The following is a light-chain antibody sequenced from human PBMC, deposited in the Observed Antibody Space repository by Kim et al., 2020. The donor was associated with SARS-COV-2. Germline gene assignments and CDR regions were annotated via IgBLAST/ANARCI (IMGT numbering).Light chain of an antibody. J-gene: IGLJ1*01. CDR1: SLRSYY. V-gene: IGLV3-19*01. CDR3: NSRDSSGNHP. CDR2: GKN. Sequence: SSELTQDPAVSVAVGQTVRITCQGDSLRSYYASWYQQKPGQAPVLVIYGKNNRPSGIPDRFSGSSSGNTASLTITGAQAEDEADYYCNSRDSSGNHPFGTGTKVTVL.